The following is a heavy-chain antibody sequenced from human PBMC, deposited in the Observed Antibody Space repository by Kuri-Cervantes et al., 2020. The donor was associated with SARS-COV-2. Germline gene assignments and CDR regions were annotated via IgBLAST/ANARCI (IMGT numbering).Heavy chain of an antibody. V-gene: IGHV1-18*04. CDR1: RYTFTSYG. CDR2: ISAYNGKT. CDR3: ARDRRAVAGTFSASTFSTMDA. D-gene: IGHD6-19*01. Sequence: ASVTVSCKASRYTFTSYGISWVRQAPGQGLEWMGWISAYNGKTNDAQKLQGRVTMTTDTSTSTAYMELSSLRSEDTAAYYCARDRRAVAGTFSASTFSTMDAWGQGTTVTVSS. J-gene: IGHJ6*02.